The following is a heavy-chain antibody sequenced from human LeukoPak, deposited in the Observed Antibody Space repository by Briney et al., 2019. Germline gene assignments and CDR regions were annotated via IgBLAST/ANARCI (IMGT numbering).Heavy chain of an antibody. V-gene: IGHV3-33*01. Sequence: QPGRSLRLSCAASGFTFSSYGMHWVRQAPGKGLEWVAVIWYDGSNKYYADSVKGRFTISRDNSKNTLYLQMNSLRAEDTAVYCCARGYQLHHYYYYGMDVWGKGTTVTVSS. CDR2: IWYDGSNK. J-gene: IGHJ6*04. CDR1: GFTFSSYG. CDR3: ARGYQLHHYYYYGMDV. D-gene: IGHD2-2*01.